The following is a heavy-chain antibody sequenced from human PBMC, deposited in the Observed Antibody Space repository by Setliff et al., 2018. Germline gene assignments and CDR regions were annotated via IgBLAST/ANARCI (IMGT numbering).Heavy chain of an antibody. CDR3: ARDDMRTWIQLWPTSNYFDY. V-gene: IGHV3-7*01. D-gene: IGHD5-18*01. J-gene: IGHJ4*02. CDR1: GFTFSSYW. Sequence: GGSLRLSCAASGFTFSSYWMSWVRQAPGKGLEWVANIKQDGSEKYYVDPVKGRFTISRDNAKNSLYLQMNSLRAEDTAVYYCARDDMRTWIQLWPTSNYFDYWGQGTLVTVSS. CDR2: IKQDGSEK.